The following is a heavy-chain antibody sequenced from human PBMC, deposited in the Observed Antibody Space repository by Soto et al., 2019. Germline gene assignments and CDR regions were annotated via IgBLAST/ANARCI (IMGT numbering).Heavy chain of an antibody. CDR2: IIPIFGTA. Sequence: QVQLVQSGAEVKKPGSSVKVSCKASGGTFSSYAISWVRQAPGQGLEWMGGIIPIFGTANYAQKFQGRVTITADESTSTAYMELSSLSSEDTAVYYCARHGYHYGSGSWNGMDVWGQGTTLTVSS. J-gene: IGHJ6*02. D-gene: IGHD3-10*01. CDR1: GGTFSSYA. CDR3: ARHGYHYGSGSWNGMDV. V-gene: IGHV1-69*01.